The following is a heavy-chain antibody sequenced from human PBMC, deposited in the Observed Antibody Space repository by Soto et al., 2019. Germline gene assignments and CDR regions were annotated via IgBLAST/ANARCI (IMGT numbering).Heavy chain of an antibody. J-gene: IGHJ4*02. CDR1: GGSISRTGNY. CDR2: IYYSGST. CDR3: ARTPAVSHFDF. V-gene: IGHV4-39*01. D-gene: IGHD2-8*01. Sequence: SETLSLTCTVSGGSISRTGNYWGWIRQPPGKGLEWIGSIYYSGSTYYSPSLQSRVTMSVDTSKNQFSLSLSSVTAADTAVYYCARTPAVSHFDFWGQGTLVTVSS.